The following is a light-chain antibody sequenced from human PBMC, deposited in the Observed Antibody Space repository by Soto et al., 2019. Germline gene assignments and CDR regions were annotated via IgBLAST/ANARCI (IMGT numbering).Light chain of an antibody. V-gene: IGKV1-5*01. J-gene: IGKJ2*01. CDR3: QQYSTFST. CDR2: YVS. CDR1: QSIDTY. Sequence: DIQMTQSPSTLSASVGDRVSITCRASQSIDTYLAWYQQKPGKAPKVLMYYVSSLGSGVPSRFSGSGSGTEFTLTISSLQPDDFATYYCQQYSTFSTFGQGTKLEIK.